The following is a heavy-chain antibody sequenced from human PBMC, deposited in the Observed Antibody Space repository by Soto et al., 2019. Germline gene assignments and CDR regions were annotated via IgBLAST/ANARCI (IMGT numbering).Heavy chain of an antibody. CDR2: INSDGST. Sequence: EVQLVESGGGLIPPGGSLRLSCAASGFLVNSAYMTWVRQAPGKGLEWLSMINSDGSTLYAESVKGRFTISRDNSKNRLALRMPRLRAEDTAMYSCARSGYICAWGYWGQGTLVIVTS. V-gene: IGHV3-53*01. CDR3: ARSGYICAWGY. D-gene: IGHD5-18*01. J-gene: IGHJ4*02. CDR1: GFLVNSAY.